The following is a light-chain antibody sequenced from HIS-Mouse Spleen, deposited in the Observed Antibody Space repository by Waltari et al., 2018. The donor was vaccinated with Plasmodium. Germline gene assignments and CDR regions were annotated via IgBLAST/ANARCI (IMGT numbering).Light chain of an antibody. CDR1: SSDVGSYNL. CDR2: EGS. J-gene: IGLJ2*01. Sequence: QSALTQPASVSGSPGQSITISCTGTSSDVGSYNLVSWYQQHPGKAPKLMIYEGSKRPSGVSNRFPGSKSGNTASLTIPGLQAEDEADYYCCSYAGSSTFVVFGGGTKLTVL. CDR3: CSYAGSSTFVV. V-gene: IGLV2-23*03.